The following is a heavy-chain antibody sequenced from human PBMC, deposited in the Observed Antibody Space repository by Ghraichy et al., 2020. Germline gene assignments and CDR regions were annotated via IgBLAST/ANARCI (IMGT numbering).Heavy chain of an antibody. D-gene: IGHD3-3*01. Sequence: GESLRLSCAASGFTFSNYWMSWVRQVPGKGLEWVAKIRQDGNEIYYVDSVKGRFTISRDNFKNSVYLQMSSLRAEDTAVYYCARAEKEWQLEYWGQGTLVTVSS. CDR1: GFTFSNYW. V-gene: IGHV3-7*01. CDR2: IRQDGNEI. CDR3: ARAEKEWQLEY. J-gene: IGHJ4*02.